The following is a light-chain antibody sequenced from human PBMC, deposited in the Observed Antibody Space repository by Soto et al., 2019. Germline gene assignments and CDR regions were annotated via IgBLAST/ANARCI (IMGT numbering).Light chain of an antibody. Sequence: EIVLTQSPATLSLSPGERATLSCRASQTVSTYLAWYQQKPGQAPRRLIYDASNRATGIPARFSGSGSGTDFPRTISSLEPEDFAVYYCQQRTNWLTFGPGTKVDI. V-gene: IGKV3-11*01. CDR3: QQRTNWLT. CDR1: QTVSTY. J-gene: IGKJ3*01. CDR2: DAS.